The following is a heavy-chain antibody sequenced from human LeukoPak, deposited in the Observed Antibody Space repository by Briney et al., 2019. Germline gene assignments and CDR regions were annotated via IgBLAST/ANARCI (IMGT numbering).Heavy chain of an antibody. V-gene: IGHV1-2*02. D-gene: IGHD3-10*01. CDR3: ARARFGELLSHFDY. J-gene: IGHJ4*02. CDR2: INPNSGGT. CDR1: GYTFTGYY. Sequence: GASVKVSCKASGYTFTGYYMHWVRQAPGQGLEWMGWINPNSGGTNYAQKFQGRFTMTRDTSISTAYMELSRLRSDDTAVYYCARARFGELLSHFDYWGQGTLVTVSS.